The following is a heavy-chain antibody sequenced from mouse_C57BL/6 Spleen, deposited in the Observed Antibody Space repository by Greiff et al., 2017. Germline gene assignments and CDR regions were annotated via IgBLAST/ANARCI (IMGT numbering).Heavy chain of an antibody. CDR3: ASDYGSSSWFAY. J-gene: IGHJ3*01. V-gene: IGHV1-80*01. Sequence: VQLQESGAELVKPGASVKISCKASGYAFSSYWMNWVKQRPGKGLEWIGQIYPGDGDTNYNGKFKGKATLTADKSYSTAYMQLSSLTSEDSAVYFCASDYGSSSWFAYWGQGTLVTVSA. CDR2: IYPGDGDT. CDR1: GYAFSSYW. D-gene: IGHD1-1*01.